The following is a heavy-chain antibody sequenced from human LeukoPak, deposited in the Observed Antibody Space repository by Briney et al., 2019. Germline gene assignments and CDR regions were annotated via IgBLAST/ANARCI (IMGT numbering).Heavy chain of an antibody. Sequence: PGGSLRLSCAASGFTFSRFWMTWVRQAPGKGLEWVANIKQDGSEKYYVDCVKGRFTISRDNAKNSLYLQMNSLKVEDTAVYYCARKYASGGNDYWGQGTLVTVSS. CDR1: GFTFSRFW. V-gene: IGHV3-7*01. D-gene: IGHD2-2*01. J-gene: IGHJ4*02. CDR3: ARKYASGGNDY. CDR2: IKQDGSEK.